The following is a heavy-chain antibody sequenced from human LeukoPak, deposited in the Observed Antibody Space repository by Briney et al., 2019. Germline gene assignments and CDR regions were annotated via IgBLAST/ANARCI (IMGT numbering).Heavy chain of an antibody. J-gene: IGHJ4*02. V-gene: IGHV3-74*01. CDR1: GFTFSSYW. CDR2: INSDGSST. D-gene: IGHD5-12*01. CDR3: ASLGVAMGDFDY. Sequence: PGGSLRLSCAASGFTFSSYWMHWVRQAPGKRLVWVSRINSDGSSTSYADSVKGRFTISRDNAKNTLYLQMNSLRAEDTAVYYCASLGVAMGDFDYWGQGTLVTVSS.